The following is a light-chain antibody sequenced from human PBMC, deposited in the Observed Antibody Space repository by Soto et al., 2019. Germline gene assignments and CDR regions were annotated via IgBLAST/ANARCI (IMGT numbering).Light chain of an antibody. Sequence: QSALTQPASVSGSPGQSITISCTGTSSDVGSYNLVSWYQQHPGKAPKLMIYEGSKRPSGDSNRFSGSKSGNTASLPISGHQAEAEADYYCCSYAGSSTFVFGGGTKVTVL. CDR3: CSYAGSSTFV. J-gene: IGLJ2*01. V-gene: IGLV2-23*03. CDR2: EGS. CDR1: SSDVGSYNL.